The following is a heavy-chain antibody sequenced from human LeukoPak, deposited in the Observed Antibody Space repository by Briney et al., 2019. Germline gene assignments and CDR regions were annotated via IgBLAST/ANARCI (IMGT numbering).Heavy chain of an antibody. J-gene: IGHJ6*03. CDR2: INHSGST. CDR3: ARGRFESVPAAIFYYYYYMDV. Sequence: SETLSLTCAVYGGSFSGYYWSWIRQPLGKGLEWIGEINHSGSTNYNPSLKSRVAISVDTSKNQFSLKLSSVTAADTAVYYCARGRFESVPAAIFYYYYYMDVWGKGTTVTVSS. V-gene: IGHV4-34*01. D-gene: IGHD2-2*01. CDR1: GGSFSGYY.